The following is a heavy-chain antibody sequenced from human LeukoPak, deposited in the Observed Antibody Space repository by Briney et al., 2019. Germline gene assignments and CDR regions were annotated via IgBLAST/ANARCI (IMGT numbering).Heavy chain of an antibody. CDR2: INHSGST. CDR3: ASGIPYGDTRET. Sequence: SETLSLTCAVYGGSFSGYYWSWIRQPPGKGLEWIGEINHSGSTNYNPSLKSRVTISVDTSKNQFSLKLSSVTAADTAVYYCASGIPYGDTRETWGQGTLVTVSS. D-gene: IGHD4-17*01. J-gene: IGHJ5*02. V-gene: IGHV4-34*01. CDR1: GGSFSGYY.